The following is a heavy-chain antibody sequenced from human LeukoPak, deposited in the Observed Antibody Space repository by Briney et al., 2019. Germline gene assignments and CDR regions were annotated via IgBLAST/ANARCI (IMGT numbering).Heavy chain of an antibody. D-gene: IGHD1-26*01. CDR1: GGSISSYY. J-gene: IGHJ4*02. Sequence: SETLSLTCTVSGGSISSYYWSWIRQPPGKGLEWIGYIYYSGSTNYNPSLKSRVTISVDTSKNQFSLKLSSVTAADTAVYYCARLRAGATWEFDYWGQGTLVTVSS. CDR3: ARLRAGATWEFDY. V-gene: IGHV4-59*08. CDR2: IYYSGST.